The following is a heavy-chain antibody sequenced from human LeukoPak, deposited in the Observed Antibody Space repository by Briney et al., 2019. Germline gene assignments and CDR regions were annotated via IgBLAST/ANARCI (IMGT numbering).Heavy chain of an antibody. D-gene: IGHD6-13*01. J-gene: IGHJ4*02. CDR2: VYYSGST. CDR1: GGYISSGTYY. V-gene: IGHV4-39*01. CDR3: ARLGYSTRWYYFDY. Sequence: SETLSLTCTVSGGYISSGTYYWGRIRQPPGKGLEWIGSVYYSGSTYYNPSLESRVTISVDTSKNQSSLKLSSVTAADTAVYYCARLGYSTRWYYFDYWGQGTLVTVSS.